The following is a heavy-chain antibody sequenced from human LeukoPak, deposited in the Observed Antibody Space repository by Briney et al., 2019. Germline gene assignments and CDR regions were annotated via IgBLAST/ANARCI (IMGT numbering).Heavy chain of an antibody. Sequence: PGGTLRLSCTAPGCIVTNNYINWVRQAPGEGLEWVSLVYSGGSTYYADSVKGRFTISRDNSKNMVYLQMNSLRAEDTAMYYCARDPPAVLIDTYGWGQGTLVTVSS. D-gene: IGHD2-8*01. V-gene: IGHV3-66*01. CDR3: ARDPPAVLIDTYG. CDR1: GCIVTNNY. J-gene: IGHJ4*02. CDR2: VYSGGST.